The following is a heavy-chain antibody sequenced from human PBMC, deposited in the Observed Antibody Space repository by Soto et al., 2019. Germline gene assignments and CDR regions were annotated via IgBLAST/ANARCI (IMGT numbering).Heavy chain of an antibody. CDR1: GFTFSSYG. CDR3: AQAPRGSGWTGGDHFDY. Sequence: PGGSLRLSCAASGFTFSSYGMHWVRQAPGKGLEWVAVISYDGSNKYYADSVKGRFTISRDNSKNTLYLQMNSRRAEDTAVDYGAQAPRGSGWTGGDHFDYWGQGTLVTVSS. D-gene: IGHD6-19*01. V-gene: IGHV3-30*18. CDR2: ISYDGSNK. J-gene: IGHJ4*02.